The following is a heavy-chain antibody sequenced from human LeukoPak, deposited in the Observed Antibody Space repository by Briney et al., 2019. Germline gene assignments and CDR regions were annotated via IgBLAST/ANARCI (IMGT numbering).Heavy chain of an antibody. CDR1: GFTFNNYG. V-gene: IGHV3-33*01. D-gene: IGHD3-10*01. CDR3: ARGRFGELSVATFDI. J-gene: IGHJ3*02. Sequence: GRSLRLSCAASGFTFNNYGMHWLRQAPGKGLEWVALIWYEGTNKYYGDSVKGRFTISRDNSKNTLYLQMNSLRAEDTAVYYCARGRFGELSVATFDIWGQGTMVTVSS. CDR2: IWYEGTNK.